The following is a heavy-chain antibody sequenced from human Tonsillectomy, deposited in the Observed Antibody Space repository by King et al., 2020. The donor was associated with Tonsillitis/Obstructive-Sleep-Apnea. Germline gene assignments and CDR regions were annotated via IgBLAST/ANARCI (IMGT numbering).Heavy chain of an antibody. CDR2: ISYDGSYK. Sequence: VQLVESGGGVVQPGGSLRLSCAASGFTFSTYALHWVRQAPGKGLEWGAGISYDGSYKYYADSVKGRFTISRDNSKNTLYLQMNSLRAEDTAVYYCARDGLEFSSSRAPDYWGQGTLVTVSS. CDR1: GFTFSTYA. CDR3: ARDGLEFSSSRAPDY. V-gene: IGHV3-30*01. D-gene: IGHD6-6*01. J-gene: IGHJ4*02.